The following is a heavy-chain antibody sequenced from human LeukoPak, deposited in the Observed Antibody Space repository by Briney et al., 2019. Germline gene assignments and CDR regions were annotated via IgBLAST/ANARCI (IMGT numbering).Heavy chain of an antibody. V-gene: IGHV3-21*01. CDR3: ARDYYGSSGSSWFDP. J-gene: IGHJ5*02. D-gene: IGHD3-22*01. Sequence: GGSLRLSCAASGFTFSRYSMNWVRQAPGKGLEWVSSISSGSSFMYYADSVKGRFTISRDNAKNSLYLQMNSLRAKDTALYYCARDYYGSSGSSWFDPWGQGTLVTVSS. CDR1: GFTFSRYS. CDR2: ISSGSSFM.